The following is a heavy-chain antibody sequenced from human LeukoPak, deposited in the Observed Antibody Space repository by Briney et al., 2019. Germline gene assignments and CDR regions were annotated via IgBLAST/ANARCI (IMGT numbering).Heavy chain of an antibody. D-gene: IGHD1-26*01. CDR2: IYYSGST. CDR1: GGSISSSSYY. Sequence: TSETLSLTCTVSGGSISSSSYYWGWIRQPPGKGLEWIGSIYYSGSTYYNPSLKSRVTISVDTSKNQFSLKLSSVTAADTAVYYCASLRGELLPNEGYWGQGTLVTVSS. CDR3: ASLRGELLPNEGY. J-gene: IGHJ4*02. V-gene: IGHV4-39*01.